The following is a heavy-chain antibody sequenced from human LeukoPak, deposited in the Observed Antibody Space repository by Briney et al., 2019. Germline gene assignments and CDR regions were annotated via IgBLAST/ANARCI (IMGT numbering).Heavy chain of an antibody. Sequence: ASVKVSCKASGYTFISYSMNWVRQAPGQGLEWMGIINPSGGSTSYAQKFQGRVTMTRDMSTSTVYMELSSLRSEDTAVYYCARESPIAVAGNNFDYWGQGTLVTVSS. CDR2: INPSGGST. D-gene: IGHD6-19*01. V-gene: IGHV1-46*01. J-gene: IGHJ4*02. CDR3: ARESPIAVAGNNFDY. CDR1: GYTFISYS.